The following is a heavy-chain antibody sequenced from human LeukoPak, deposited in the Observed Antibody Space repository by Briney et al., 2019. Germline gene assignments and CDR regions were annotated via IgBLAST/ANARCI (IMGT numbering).Heavy chain of an antibody. D-gene: IGHD3-10*01. CDR2: ISYDGSNK. J-gene: IGHJ4*02. CDR3: AKDYPMVREYYFDY. CDR1: GFTFSSYG. V-gene: IGHV3-30*18. Sequence: GGSLRLSCAASGFTFSSYGMHWVRQAPGKGLEWVAVISYDGSNKYYADSVKGRFTISRDNSKNTLYLQMNSLRAEDTAVYYCAKDYPMVREYYFDYWGQGTLVTVSS.